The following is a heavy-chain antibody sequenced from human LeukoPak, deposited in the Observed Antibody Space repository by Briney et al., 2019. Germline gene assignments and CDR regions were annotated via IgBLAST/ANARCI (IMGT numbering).Heavy chain of an antibody. Sequence: GASVKVSCKASGYTFTGYYMHWVRQAPGQGLEWMGWINPNSGGTNYAQKFQGRVTMTRDTSISTAYMELSRLRSDDTAVYYCASSSSWGPGYYYGMDVWGQGTTVTVSS. D-gene: IGHD6-13*01. V-gene: IGHV1-2*02. CDR3: ASSSSWGPGYYYGMDV. J-gene: IGHJ6*02. CDR1: GYTFTGYY. CDR2: INPNSGGT.